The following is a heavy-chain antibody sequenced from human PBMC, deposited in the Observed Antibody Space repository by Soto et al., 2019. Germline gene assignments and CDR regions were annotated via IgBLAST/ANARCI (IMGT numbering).Heavy chain of an antibody. CDR3: AHRILRTVFGLVTTTAIYFDF. V-gene: IGHV2-5*02. Sequence: QITLNESGPTVVKPAETLTLTCTFSGFSLTTSGVGVGWIRQSPGKAPERLALIYWDSDKRYSPSLKSSLTSTKDTSKNQVVLTMASVDPADTATYYCAHRILRTVFGLVTTTAIYFDFWGQGTPVVVSS. CDR2: IYWDSDK. D-gene: IGHD3-3*01. J-gene: IGHJ4*02. CDR1: GFSLTTSGVG.